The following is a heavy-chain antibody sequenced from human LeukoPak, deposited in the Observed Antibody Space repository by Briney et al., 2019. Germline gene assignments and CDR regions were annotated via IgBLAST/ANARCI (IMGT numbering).Heavy chain of an antibody. J-gene: IGHJ4*02. CDR2: ISGSGGST. CDR3: ARYDFWSGYSRLIDY. V-gene: IGHV3-23*01. CDR1: GFTFSSYA. Sequence: GGSLRLSCAASGFTFSSYAMSWVRQAPGKGLEWVSTISGSGGSTYYTDSVKGWFTISRDNSKNTLYLQMNSLRAEDTAVYYCARYDFWSGYSRLIDYWGQGTLVTVSS. D-gene: IGHD3-3*01.